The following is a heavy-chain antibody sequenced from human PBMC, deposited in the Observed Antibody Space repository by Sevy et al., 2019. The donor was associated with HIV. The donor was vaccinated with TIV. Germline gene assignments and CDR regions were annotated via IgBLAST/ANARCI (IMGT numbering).Heavy chain of an antibody. Sequence: GGSLRLSCAASGFTVSDNYMSWVRQAPGKRLEWVSVIYSDGSTYYADSVKGRFTISRDNSKNTLYLQMNSLRAEDTAVYYCANHASDYDSSGYLERDAFDIWGQGTMVTVSS. J-gene: IGHJ3*02. CDR3: ANHASDYDSSGYLERDAFDI. CDR2: IYSDGST. CDR1: GFTVSDNY. V-gene: IGHV3-53*01. D-gene: IGHD3-22*01.